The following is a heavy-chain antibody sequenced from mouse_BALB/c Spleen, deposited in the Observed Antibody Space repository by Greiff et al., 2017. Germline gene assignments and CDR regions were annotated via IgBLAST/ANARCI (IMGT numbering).Heavy chain of an antibody. J-gene: IGHJ4*01. CDR1: GFTFSSYG. D-gene: IGHD2-3*01. Sequence: EVQVVESGGGLVQPGGSLKLSCAASGFTFSSYGMSWVRQTPDKRLELVATINSNGGSTYYPDSVKGRFTISRDNAKNTLYLQMSSLKSEDTAMYYCARDRDGYYNYYAMDYWGQGTSVTVSS. CDR2: INSNGGST. V-gene: IGHV5-6-3*01. CDR3: ARDRDGYYNYYAMDY.